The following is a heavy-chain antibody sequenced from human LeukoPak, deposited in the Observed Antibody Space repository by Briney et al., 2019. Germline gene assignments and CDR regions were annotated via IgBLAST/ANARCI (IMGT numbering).Heavy chain of an antibody. CDR1: GGSFSGYY. V-gene: IGHV4-34*01. D-gene: IGHD2-2*01. CDR2: INHSGST. Sequence: PSETLSLTCAVYGGSFSGYYWSWIRQPPGKGLEWIGEINHSGSTNYNPSLKSRVTISVDTSKNQFSLKLSSVTAADTAVYYCATDRTSPRGGMVVWGKGTTVTVSS. J-gene: IGHJ6*04. CDR3: ATDRTSPRGGMVV.